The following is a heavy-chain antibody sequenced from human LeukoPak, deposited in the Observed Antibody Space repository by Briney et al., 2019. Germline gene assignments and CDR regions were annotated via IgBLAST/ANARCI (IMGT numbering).Heavy chain of an antibody. Sequence: GGSLRLSCVASGFTFGDYGMNWVRQAPGKGLEWVSAISGSGDITYYADSVKGRFTMSRDNFKNTLYLQMNSLRAEDTAVYYCAKVSRFAVVPAAMLDYWGQGIQVTVSS. CDR3: AKVSRFAVVPAAMLDY. CDR1: GFTFGDYG. V-gene: IGHV3-23*01. D-gene: IGHD2-2*01. J-gene: IGHJ4*02. CDR2: ISGSGDIT.